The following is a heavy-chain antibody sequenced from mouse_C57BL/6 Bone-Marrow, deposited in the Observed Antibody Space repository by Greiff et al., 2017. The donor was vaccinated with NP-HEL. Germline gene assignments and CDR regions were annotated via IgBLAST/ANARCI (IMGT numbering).Heavy chain of an antibody. V-gene: IGHV5-9*01. CDR1: GFTFSSYT. J-gene: IGHJ4*01. CDR2: ISGGGGNT. D-gene: IGHD3-2*02. Sequence: EVKLVESGGGLVKPGGSLKLSCAASGFTFSSYTMSWVRQTPEKRLEWVATISGGGGNTYYPDRVKGRFTISRDNAKNTLYLQMSSLRSEDTALYYCARQSASQATLYYYAMDYWGQGTSVTVSS. CDR3: ARQSASQATLYYYAMDY.